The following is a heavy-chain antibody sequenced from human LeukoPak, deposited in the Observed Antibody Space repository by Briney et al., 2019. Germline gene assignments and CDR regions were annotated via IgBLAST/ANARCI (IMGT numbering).Heavy chain of an antibody. J-gene: IGHJ4*02. CDR2: ISSNGDFT. V-gene: IGHV3-23*01. CDR3: ARVKRDCSGGTCYSYDY. Sequence: GGSLRLSCAAYGFTFNNFAMHWVRQAPGKGLEWVSAISSNGDFTYYADSVRGRFTISGDNSKNTVFLQMNGLRAEDTAVYYCARVKRDCSGGTCYSYDYWGQGTLVTVS. D-gene: IGHD2-15*01. CDR1: GFTFNNFA.